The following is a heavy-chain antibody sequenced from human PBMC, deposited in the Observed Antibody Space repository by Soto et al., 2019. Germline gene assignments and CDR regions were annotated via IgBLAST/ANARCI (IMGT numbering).Heavy chain of an antibody. CDR3: ARTEGAAVAVGIGMDV. Sequence: QVQLVESGGGLVKPGGSLRLSCAASGFTFSDYYMSWIRQAPGKGLEWVSYISSSSSYTNYADSVKGRFTISRDNAKNLLYLQMNSLRAEDTAVYYCARTEGAAVAVGIGMDVWGQGTTVTVSS. V-gene: IGHV3-11*06. CDR2: ISSSSSYT. CDR1: GFTFSDYY. D-gene: IGHD6-13*01. J-gene: IGHJ6*02.